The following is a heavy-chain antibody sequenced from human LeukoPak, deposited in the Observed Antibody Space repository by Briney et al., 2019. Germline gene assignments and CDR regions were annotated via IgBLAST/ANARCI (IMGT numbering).Heavy chain of an antibody. CDR2: INAGNGNT. D-gene: IGHD4-17*01. J-gene: IGHJ4*02. Sequence: ASVKVSCKASGYTFTSYAMHWVRQAPGQRLEWMGWINAGNGNTKYSQKFQGRVTITRDTSASTAYMEMNSLRSEDTAVYYCARGAGYGDYYFDYWGQGTLVTVSS. CDR3: ARGAGYGDYYFDY. CDR1: GYTFTSYA. V-gene: IGHV1-3*01.